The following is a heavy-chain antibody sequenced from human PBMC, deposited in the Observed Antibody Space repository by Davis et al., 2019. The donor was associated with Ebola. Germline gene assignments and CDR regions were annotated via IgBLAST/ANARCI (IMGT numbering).Heavy chain of an antibody. CDR1: GVSISRHY. V-gene: IGHV4-59*03. D-gene: IGHD3-10*01. Sequence: PGGSLRLSCTVSGVSISRHYWSWIRQPPGKRLEWIGSIFYTGSAYYNSSLASRATISVATSKNQFSLKLTSVTAADTAMYYCSERGSSVWGQGALVTVSS. CDR2: IFYTGSA. J-gene: IGHJ4*02. CDR3: SERGSSV.